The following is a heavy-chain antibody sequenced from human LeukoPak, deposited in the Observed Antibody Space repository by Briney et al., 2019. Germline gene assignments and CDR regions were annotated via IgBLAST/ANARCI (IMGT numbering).Heavy chain of an antibody. CDR1: EFTFSSYS. Sequence: GGSLRLSCAASEFTFSSYSMNWVRQAPGKGLEWVSSISSSSTYIYYADSVKGRFTISRDNAKNSLYLQMNSLRAEDTAVYYCARDYCSSTSCRYLFDYWGQGTLVTVSS. J-gene: IGHJ4*02. CDR2: ISSSSTYI. V-gene: IGHV3-21*01. CDR3: ARDYCSSTSCRYLFDY. D-gene: IGHD2-2*01.